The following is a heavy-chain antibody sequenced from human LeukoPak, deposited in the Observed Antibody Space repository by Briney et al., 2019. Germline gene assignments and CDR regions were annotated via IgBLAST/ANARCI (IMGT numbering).Heavy chain of an antibody. CDR3: AKVFSVGMDV. CDR1: GFTFSSYG. Sequence: GRSLRLSCAASGFTFSSYGMHWVRQAPGKGLEWVAVISYDGSNKYYADSVKGRFTISRDNPKKTLYLQMNSLRAEDTAVYYCAKVFSVGMDVWGKGTTVTVS. V-gene: IGHV3-30*18. J-gene: IGHJ6*04. D-gene: IGHD3-10*01. CDR2: ISYDGSNK.